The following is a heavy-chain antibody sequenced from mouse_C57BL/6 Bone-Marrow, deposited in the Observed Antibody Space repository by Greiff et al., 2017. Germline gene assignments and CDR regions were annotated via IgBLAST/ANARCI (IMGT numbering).Heavy chain of an antibody. V-gene: IGHV14-4*01. D-gene: IGHD2-2*01. CDR3: TTWGYYCSMDY. J-gene: IGHJ4*01. CDR1: GFNIKDDY. CDR2: IDPENGDT. Sequence: EVQLQQSGAELVRPGASVKLSCTASGFNIKDDYMHWVKQKPEQGLEWIGWIDPENGDTEYASKFQGKATITADPSSKTAYLQLSSLTSEDTAVYYFTTWGYYCSMDYWGQGTSVTVSS.